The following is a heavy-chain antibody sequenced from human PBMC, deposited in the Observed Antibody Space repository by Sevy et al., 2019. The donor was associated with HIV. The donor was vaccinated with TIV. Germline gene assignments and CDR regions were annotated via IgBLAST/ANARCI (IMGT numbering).Heavy chain of an antibody. V-gene: IGHV3-7*01. D-gene: IGHD2-2*01. CDR1: GFTFNTYC. J-gene: IGHJ4*02. CDR2: INPDGSEK. CDR3: ARLLWDVVVVPGTTPGQYFDY. Sequence: GGSLRLSCVASGFTFNTYCMTWVRQAPGKGLEWVANINPDGSEKDYVDSLKGRFTVSRDNAETSLYLHMNSLRVEDTAVYFCARLLWDVVVVPGTTPGQYFDYWGQGTLVTVSS.